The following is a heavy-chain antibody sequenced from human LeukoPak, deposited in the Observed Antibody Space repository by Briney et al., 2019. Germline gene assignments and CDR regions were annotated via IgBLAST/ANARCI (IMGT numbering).Heavy chain of an antibody. V-gene: IGHV1-8*01. Sequence: ASVKVSCKASGYTFTSYDINWVRQATGQGLEWMGWMNPNSGNTGYAQKFQGRVTMTRNTSISTAYMELSSLRSEDTAVYYCARWQQLPGFYYYGMDVWGQGTTVTVSS. CDR2: MNPNSGNT. CDR3: ARWQQLPGFYYYGMDV. CDR1: GYTFTSYD. J-gene: IGHJ6*02. D-gene: IGHD6-13*01.